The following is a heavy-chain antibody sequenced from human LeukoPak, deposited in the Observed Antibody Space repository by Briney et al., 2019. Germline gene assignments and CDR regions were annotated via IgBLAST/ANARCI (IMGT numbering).Heavy chain of an antibody. CDR1: GYSFTSYW. CDR3: ARRGSGWFRYFDY. V-gene: IGHV5-51*01. D-gene: IGHD6-19*01. Sequence: GESLKISCKGSGYSFTSYWIGWVRQMPGKGLEWMGIIYPGDSDTTYSSSFQGQVTISADKSISTAYLQWSSLKASDTAMYYCARRGSGWFRYFDYWGQGTLVTVSS. J-gene: IGHJ4*02. CDR2: IYPGDSDT.